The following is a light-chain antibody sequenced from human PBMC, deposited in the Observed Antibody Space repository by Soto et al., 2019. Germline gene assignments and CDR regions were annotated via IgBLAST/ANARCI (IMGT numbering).Light chain of an antibody. Sequence: SYALTRPPSMSVAPGQTARSTCGGNNIGSKTVHWYQQKAGQAPVLVVYDDSDRPSGIPERFSGSNSGNTATLTISRVEAGDEADYYCQVWDVSTVHYVFGTGTKVTVL. CDR1: NIGSKT. J-gene: IGLJ1*01. V-gene: IGLV3-21*02. CDR3: QVWDVSTVHYV. CDR2: DDS.